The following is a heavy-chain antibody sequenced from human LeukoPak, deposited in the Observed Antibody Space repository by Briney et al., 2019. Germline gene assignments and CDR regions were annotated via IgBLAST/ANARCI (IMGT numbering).Heavy chain of an antibody. CDR1: GGSISSSSYY. D-gene: IGHD6-6*01. CDR3: ANPSSSPSTYDY. Sequence: SETLSLTCTVSGGSISSSSYYWGWIRQPPGKGLEWIGSIHYSGSTYYNPSLKSRVTISIDKSKTQFSLKLTSVTAADTAVYYCANPSSSPSTYDYWGQGTLVTVSS. J-gene: IGHJ4*02. V-gene: IGHV4-39*01. CDR2: IHYSGST.